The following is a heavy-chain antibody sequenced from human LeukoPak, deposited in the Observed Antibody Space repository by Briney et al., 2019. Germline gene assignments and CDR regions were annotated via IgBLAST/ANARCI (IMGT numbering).Heavy chain of an antibody. J-gene: IGHJ4*02. CDR3: ASRSSIWSGYQDTLYYFDS. D-gene: IGHD3-3*01. V-gene: IGHV4-59*01. CDR2: IYYSGST. Sequence: SETLSLTCAVSGGSISSYYWSWIRQPPGKRLEWIGHIYYSGSTNYNPSLKSRVTISVDTSKNQFSLKLSSVTAADTAVYYCASRSSIWSGYQDTLYYFDSWGQGTLVTVSS. CDR1: GGSISSYY.